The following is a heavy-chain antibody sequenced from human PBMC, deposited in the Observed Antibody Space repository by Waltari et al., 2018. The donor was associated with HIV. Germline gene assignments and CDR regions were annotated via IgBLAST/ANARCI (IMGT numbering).Heavy chain of an antibody. CDR3: ASTGYTYGLDY. Sequence: QLQLQESGPGLVKPSETLSLTCTVSGGSISSSTYFWGWIRQPPGKGLECIGSIYHSGSTYYNPSLKSRVTISVDTSKSQFSLKLSSVTAADTAVYYCASTGYTYGLDYWGQGTLVTVSS. D-gene: IGHD5-18*01. CDR2: IYHSGST. CDR1: GGSISSSTYF. V-gene: IGHV4-39*01. J-gene: IGHJ4*02.